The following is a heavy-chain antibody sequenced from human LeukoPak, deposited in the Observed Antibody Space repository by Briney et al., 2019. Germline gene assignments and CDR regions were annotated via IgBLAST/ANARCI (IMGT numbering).Heavy chain of an antibody. CDR3: AREGRYSSGWYGEVDY. J-gene: IGHJ4*02. CDR2: IIPILDIA. CDR1: GYTFTTYG. Sequence: ASVKVSCKASGYTFTTYGISWVRQAPGQGLEWMGRIIPILDIANYAQKFQGRVTITADKSTYTAYMELSSLTSEDTAAYYCAREGRYSSGWYGEVDYWGQGTLVTVSS. V-gene: IGHV1-69*04. D-gene: IGHD6-19*01.